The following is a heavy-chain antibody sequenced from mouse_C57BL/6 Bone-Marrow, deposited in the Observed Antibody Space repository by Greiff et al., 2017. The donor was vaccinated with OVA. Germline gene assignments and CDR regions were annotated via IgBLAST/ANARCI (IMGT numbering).Heavy chain of an antibody. CDR1: GCTFTDYW. CDR2: IDPSDGYT. Sequence: QVHVKQSGAELVKPGASVKLSCKDSGCTFTDYWMQWVKQRPGQGLEWIGEIDPSDGYTNYNYKFKGKATLTVDTSSSTAYMQLSSLTSEDSAVYYCASAVFADWGPGTLVAVDA. J-gene: IGHJ3*01. V-gene: IGHV1-50*01. CDR3: ASAVFAD.